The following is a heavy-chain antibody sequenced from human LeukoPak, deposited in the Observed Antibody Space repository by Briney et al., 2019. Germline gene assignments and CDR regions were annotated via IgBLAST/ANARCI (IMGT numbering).Heavy chain of an antibody. Sequence: ASVKVSCKASGYTFTSYYMHWVRQAPGQGLEWMGIINPSGGSTSYAQKFQGRVTMTRDTSTSTVYMELSSLRSEDTAVYYCARCEYCVGVYAQSEGPTFYYWGQGTLVTVSS. CDR1: GYTFTSYY. CDR2: INPSGGST. CDR3: ARCEYCVGVYAQSEGPTFYY. D-gene: IGHD5/OR15-5a*01. J-gene: IGHJ4*02. V-gene: IGHV1-46*01.